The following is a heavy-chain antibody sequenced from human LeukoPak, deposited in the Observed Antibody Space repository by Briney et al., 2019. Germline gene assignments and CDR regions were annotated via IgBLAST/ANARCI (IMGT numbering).Heavy chain of an antibody. J-gene: IGHJ5*02. CDR1: GFTFSSYS. D-gene: IGHD6-19*01. CDR3: AREMLAAVAAQS. V-gene: IGHV3-21*01. CDR2: ITSSSSYV. Sequence: GESLRLSCAASGFTFSSYSMNWVRQAPGKGLEWVSSITSSSSYVYYADSVKGRVTISRDNAKNSLHLQMNSLRAEDTAVYYCAREMLAAVAAQSWGQGTLVTVSS.